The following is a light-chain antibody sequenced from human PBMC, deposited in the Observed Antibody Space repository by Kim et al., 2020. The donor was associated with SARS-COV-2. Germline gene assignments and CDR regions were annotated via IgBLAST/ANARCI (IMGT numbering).Light chain of an antibody. CDR2: LNSDGSH. CDR1: SGHSDYA. Sequence: QLVLTQSPSASASLGASVKLTCTLSSGHSDYAIAWHQQQPEKGPRFFMKLNSDGSHTKGDGIPDRFSGSSSGAERYLTISSLQSEDEADYYCQTWGTGNWVFGGGTQLTVL. CDR3: QTWGTGNWV. V-gene: IGLV4-69*01. J-gene: IGLJ3*02.